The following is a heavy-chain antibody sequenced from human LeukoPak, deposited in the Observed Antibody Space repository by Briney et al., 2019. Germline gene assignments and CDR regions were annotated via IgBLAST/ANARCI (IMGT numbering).Heavy chain of an antibody. J-gene: IGHJ3*02. V-gene: IGHV3-21*01. CDR2: ISSSSSYI. Sequence: GGSLRLSCAASGFTFSSYSMNWVRQAPGKGLEWVSSISSSSSYIYYADSVKGRFTISRDNAKNSLYLQMNSLRAEDTAVYYCERDTTATTRNPDAFDIWGQGTMVTVSS. D-gene: IGHD4-17*01. CDR3: ERDTTATTRNPDAFDI. CDR1: GFTFSSYS.